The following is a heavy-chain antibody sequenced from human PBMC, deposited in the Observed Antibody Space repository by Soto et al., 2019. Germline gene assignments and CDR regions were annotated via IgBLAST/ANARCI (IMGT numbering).Heavy chain of an antibody. CDR1: GGSISSSSYY. CDR2: IYYSGST. CDR3: ARREAAKSADY. Sequence: GSLSLTCTVSGGSISSSSYYWGWIRQPPGKGLEWIGSIYYSGSTYYNPSLKSRVTISVDTSKNQFSLKLSSVTAADTAVYYCARREAAKSADYWGQETLVTVSS. D-gene: IGHD6-13*01. J-gene: IGHJ4*02. V-gene: IGHV4-39*01.